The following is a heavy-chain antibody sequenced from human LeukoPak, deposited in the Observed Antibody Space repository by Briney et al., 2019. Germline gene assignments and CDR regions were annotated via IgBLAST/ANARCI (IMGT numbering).Heavy chain of an antibody. J-gene: IGHJ5*01. Sequence: GGSLRLSCAASGFTFDKAWMTWVRQAPGKGLEWVAFIRYDGNNKYYADSVKGRLTITRDNSKNTLYLQMNSLRAADTAVYYCAKGYRNHLLILLDSWGQGTLVTVSS. CDR2: IRYDGNNK. CDR1: GFTFDKAW. CDR3: AKGYRNHLLILLDS. D-gene: IGHD3-16*01. V-gene: IGHV3-30*02.